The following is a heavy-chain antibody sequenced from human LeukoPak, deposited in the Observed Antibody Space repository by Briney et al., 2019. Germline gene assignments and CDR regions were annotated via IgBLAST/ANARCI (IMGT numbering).Heavy chain of an antibody. Sequence: SETLSLTCTVSGGSISSGDYYWSWIRQPPGKGLEWIGYIYYSGSTYYNPSLKSRVTISVDTSKNQFSLKLSSVTAADTAVYYCARGDSGSYYFDYWGQGTLVTVSS. CDR2: IYYSGST. J-gene: IGHJ4*02. CDR1: GGSISSGDYY. V-gene: IGHV4-30-4*08. D-gene: IGHD1-26*01. CDR3: ARGDSGSYYFDY.